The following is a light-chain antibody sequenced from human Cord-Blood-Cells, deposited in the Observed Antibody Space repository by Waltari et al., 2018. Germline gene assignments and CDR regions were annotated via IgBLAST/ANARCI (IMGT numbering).Light chain of an antibody. Sequence: DIQITKYPYSLSASVGDSVTITCRASHGNSNNLAWFQQKPGKAPKFLIYAASSLQTGVPSRFSGSGSGTDFTLTISSLQPEDFATYYCQQYNSYPYTFGQGTKLEIK. V-gene: IGKV1-16*01. CDR2: AAS. J-gene: IGKJ2*01. CDR3: QQYNSYPYT. CDR1: HGNSNN.